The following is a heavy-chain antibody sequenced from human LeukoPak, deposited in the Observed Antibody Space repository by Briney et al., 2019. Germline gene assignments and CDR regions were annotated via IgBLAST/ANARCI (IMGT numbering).Heavy chain of an antibody. CDR1: GFTSNNAW. J-gene: IGHJ4*02. V-gene: IGHV3-15*01. CDR2: VKSKTDGETT. CDR3: ISDKSPFGY. Sequence: PGGSLRLSCAASGFTSNNAWMSWVRQAPGKGLEWVGRVKSKTDGETTDYAAPVKGRFTISRDDSENTLYLQMNSLKTEDTAVYYCISDKSPFGYWGQGTLVTVSS.